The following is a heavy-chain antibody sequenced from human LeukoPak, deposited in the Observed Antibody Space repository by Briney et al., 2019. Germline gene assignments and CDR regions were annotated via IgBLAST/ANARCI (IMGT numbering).Heavy chain of an antibody. CDR2: IYYSGST. CDR3: ASITVTTNLLPAD. V-gene: IGHV4-30-4*01. CDR1: GGSISSGDYY. D-gene: IGHD1-7*01. Sequence: PSETLSLACTVSGGSISSGDYYWSWIRQPPGKGLEWIGYIYYSGSTYYNPSLKSRVTISVDRSKNQFSLKLSSVTAADTAVYYCASITVTTNLLPADGGQRTLVTASS. J-gene: IGHJ4*02.